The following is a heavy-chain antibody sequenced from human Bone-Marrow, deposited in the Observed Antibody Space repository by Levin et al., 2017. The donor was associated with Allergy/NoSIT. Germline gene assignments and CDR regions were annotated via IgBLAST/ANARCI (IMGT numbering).Heavy chain of an antibody. CDR3: TRHRYYDSSGYMGLDYFDY. CDR2: IRSKANSYAT. Sequence: GESLKISCAASGFTFSGSAMHWVRQASGKGLEWVGRIRSKANSYATAYAASVKGRFTISRDDSKNTAYLQMNSLKTEDTAVYYCTRHRYYDSSGYMGLDYFDYWGQGTLVTVSS. D-gene: IGHD3-22*01. CDR1: GFTFSGSA. V-gene: IGHV3-73*01. J-gene: IGHJ4*02.